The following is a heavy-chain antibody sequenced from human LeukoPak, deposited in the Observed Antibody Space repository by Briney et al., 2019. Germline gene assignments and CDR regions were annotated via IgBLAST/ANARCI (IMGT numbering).Heavy chain of an antibody. CDR3: ARARVGITIFLVPGQAKNWFDP. J-gene: IGHJ5*02. V-gene: IGHV1-2*02. D-gene: IGHD3-9*01. CDR1: GYTFTGYY. CDR2: INPNSGGT. Sequence: ASVKVSCKASGYTFTGYYMHWVRQAPGQGLEWMGWINPNSGGTNYAQKFQGRVTMTRDTSISTAYMELSRLRSDDTAVYYCARARVGITIFLVPGQAKNWFDPWGQGTLVTVSS.